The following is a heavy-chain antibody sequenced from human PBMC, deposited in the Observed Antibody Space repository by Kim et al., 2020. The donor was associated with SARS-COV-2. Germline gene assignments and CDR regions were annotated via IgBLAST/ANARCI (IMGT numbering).Heavy chain of an antibody. J-gene: IGHJ4*02. D-gene: IGHD2-8*02. CDR2: INAGTGNT. CDR3: ARDLFHTGFDY. V-gene: IGHV1-3*01. CDR1: GYIFTDFA. Sequence: ASVKVSCKASGYIFTDFAIQWVRQAPGQGLEWMGWINAGTGNTKFSQHFQGRVTFTRDTSANTASMELSSLRSEDTAVYYFARDLFHTGFDYWGQGTLV.